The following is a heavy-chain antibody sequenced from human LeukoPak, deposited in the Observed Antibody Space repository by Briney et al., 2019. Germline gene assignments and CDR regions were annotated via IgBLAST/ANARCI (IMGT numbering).Heavy chain of an antibody. Sequence: EASVKVSCKASGYTFTSSGISWVRQAPGQGLEWMGWISAYNGNTNYAQKLQGRVTMTTDTSTSTAYMELRSLRSDDTAVYYCARVGNTAMPNLGWFDPWGQGTLVTVSS. CDR2: ISAYNGNT. J-gene: IGHJ5*02. V-gene: IGHV1-18*01. D-gene: IGHD5-18*01. CDR1: GYTFTSSG. CDR3: ARVGNTAMPNLGWFDP.